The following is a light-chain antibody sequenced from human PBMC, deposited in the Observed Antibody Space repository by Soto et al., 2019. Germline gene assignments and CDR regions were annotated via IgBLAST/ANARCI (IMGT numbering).Light chain of an antibody. CDR3: QQANSFPRVT. Sequence: DIQMTQSPSSLSASVGDRVTITCRASQTISRYLNWYQQKPGKAPQLLIYAASSLQSGVPSRFSGSGSGTDFTLTISSLQPDDFATYYCQQANSFPRVTFGGGTKVEIK. J-gene: IGKJ4*01. CDR2: AAS. CDR1: QTISRY. V-gene: IGKV1-39*01.